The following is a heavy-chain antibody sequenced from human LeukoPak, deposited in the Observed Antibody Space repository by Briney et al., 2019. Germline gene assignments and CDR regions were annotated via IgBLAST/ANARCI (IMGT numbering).Heavy chain of an antibody. V-gene: IGHV4-34*01. CDR1: GGSFSGYY. J-gene: IGHJ4*02. CDR2: INHSGST. Sequence: SETLSLTCAVYGGSFSGYYWSWIRQPPGKGLEWIGEINHSGSTNYNPSLKSRVTISVDTSKNQFSLKLSSVTAADTAVYYCARGRSRRYYYDSSGSPIDYWGQGTLVTVSS. CDR3: ARGRSRRYYYDSSGSPIDY. D-gene: IGHD3-22*01.